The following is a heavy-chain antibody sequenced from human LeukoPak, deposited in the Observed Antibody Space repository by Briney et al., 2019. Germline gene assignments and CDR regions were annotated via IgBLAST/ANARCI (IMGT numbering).Heavy chain of an antibody. CDR2: IRSDGST. Sequence: GGSLRLSCTASGFTVSSNYMSWVRQAPGKGLEWVSVIRSDGSTNHADSVKGRFTISRDNSKNTLYLQMNSLRAEDTAVYYCAKDRKWLATSEFDYWGQGTLVTVSS. CDR1: GFTVSSNY. J-gene: IGHJ4*02. D-gene: IGHD6-19*01. CDR3: AKDRKWLATSEFDY. V-gene: IGHV3-53*01.